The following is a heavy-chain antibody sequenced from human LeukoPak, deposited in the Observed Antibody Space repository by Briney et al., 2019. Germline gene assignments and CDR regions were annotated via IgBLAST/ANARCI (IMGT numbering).Heavy chain of an antibody. CDR1: GGSISSSSYH. D-gene: IGHD3-22*01. CDR3: ARDLYNYYDSSGYTPNDAFDI. CDR2: IYTSEST. Sequence: SETLSLTCTVSGGSISSSSYHWGWIRQPAGKGLEWIGRIYTSESTNYTPSLKSRVTMSVDTSKHQFSLKLSSVTAADTAVYYCARDLYNYYDSSGYTPNDAFDIWGQGTMVTVSS. J-gene: IGHJ3*02. V-gene: IGHV4-61*02.